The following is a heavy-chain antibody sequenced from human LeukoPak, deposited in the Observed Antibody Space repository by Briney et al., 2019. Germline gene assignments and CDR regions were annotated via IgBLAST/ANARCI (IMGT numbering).Heavy chain of an antibody. CDR3: ARDRVVVVPAATAYYYYGMDV. J-gene: IGHJ6*02. V-gene: IGHV1-2*02. Sequence: ASVKVSCKASGYTFTCYYMHWVRQAPGQGLEWMGWINPNSGGTNYAQKFQGRVTMTRDTSISTAYMELSRLRSDDTAVYYCARDRVVVVPAATAYYYYGMDVWGQGTTVTVSS. CDR2: INPNSGGT. CDR1: GYTFTCYY. D-gene: IGHD2-2*01.